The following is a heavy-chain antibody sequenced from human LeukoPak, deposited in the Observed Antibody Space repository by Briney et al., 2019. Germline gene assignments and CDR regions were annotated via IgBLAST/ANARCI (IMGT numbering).Heavy chain of an antibody. CDR2: ISGSGGST. V-gene: IGHV3-23*01. CDR1: GFTFSSYA. Sequence: GSLRLSCAASGFTFSSYAMNWVRQAPGKGLEWVSAISGSGGSTYYADFVKGRFTVSRDSSKNTLYLQMNSLRAEDTAVYSCAKGAGGIGSGTYYDYWGQGTLVTVSS. D-gene: IGHD3-10*01. J-gene: IGHJ4*02. CDR3: AKGAGGIGSGTYYDY.